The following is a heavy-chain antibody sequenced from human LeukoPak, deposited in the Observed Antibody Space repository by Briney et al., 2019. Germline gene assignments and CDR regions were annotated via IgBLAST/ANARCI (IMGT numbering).Heavy chain of an antibody. CDR2: IYTSGST. V-gene: IGHV4-61*02. D-gene: IGHD6-6*01. Sequence: SQTLSLTCTVSGGSISSGSYYWSWIRQPAGKGLEWIGRIYTSGSTNYNPSLKSRVTISVDTSKNQFSLKLSSVTAADTAVYYCARDLHSARPPYYYYMDVWGKGTTVTVSS. CDR1: GGSISSGSYY. CDR3: ARDLHSARPPYYYYMDV. J-gene: IGHJ6*03.